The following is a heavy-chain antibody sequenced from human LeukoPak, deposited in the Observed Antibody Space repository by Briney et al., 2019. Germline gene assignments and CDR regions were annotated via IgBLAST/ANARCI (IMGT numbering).Heavy chain of an antibody. D-gene: IGHD2-2*02. CDR3: ARDFRYQLLYPWFDP. V-gene: IGHV4-61*02. J-gene: IGHJ5*02. CDR2: IYTSGST. Sequence: SQPLSLTCTVSGGSISSGSYYWSWLRQPAGKGLEWIGRIYTSGSTNYNPSLKSRVTISVDTSKNQFSLKLSSVTAADTAVYYCARDFRYQLLYPWFDPWGQGTLVTVSS. CDR1: GGSISSGSYY.